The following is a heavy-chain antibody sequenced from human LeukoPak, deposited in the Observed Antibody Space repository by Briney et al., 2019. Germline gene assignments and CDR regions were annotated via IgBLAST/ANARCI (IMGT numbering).Heavy chain of an antibody. CDR2: SYSDSNT. Sequence: PGGSLRLSCAASGFTGSNNYMSWVRHAPGKGLELVSISYSDSNTNYADSVKGRFTISRDTSQNTLSLQMNSLRAEDTAVYYCVRKNRDFNAAFDIWGQGTVVTVSS. V-gene: IGHV3-53*01. CDR1: GFTGSNNY. J-gene: IGHJ3*02. D-gene: IGHD1-14*01. CDR3: VRKNRDFNAAFDI.